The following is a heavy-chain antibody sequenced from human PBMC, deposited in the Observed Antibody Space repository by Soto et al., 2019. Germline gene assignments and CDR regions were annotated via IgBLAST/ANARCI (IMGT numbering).Heavy chain of an antibody. V-gene: IGHV3-23*01. CDR2: VSPSGGNS. J-gene: IGHJ4*02. CDR1: GFTFSSYA. CDR3: ARSGSYSWLPF. Sequence: GGSLRLSCAASGFTFSSYALSWVRQAPGKGLEWVSSVSPSGGNSYYADSVKGRFTISRDNSKNTVYLQMNSLKAEDSALYYCARSGSYSWLPFWGQGTLVTVSS. D-gene: IGHD1-26*01.